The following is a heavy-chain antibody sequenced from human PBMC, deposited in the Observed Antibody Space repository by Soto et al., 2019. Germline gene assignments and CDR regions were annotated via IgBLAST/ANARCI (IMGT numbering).Heavy chain of an antibody. CDR3: ARGRDCSSTSCYGRRYYYYYMDV. D-gene: IGHD2-2*01. Sequence: EVQLVESGGGLVQPGGSLRLSCAASGFTFSSYDMHWVRQATGKGLEWVSAIGTAGDTYYQGSVKGRFTISREDAKNSFYVPLNSLRAGDTAVYYCARGRDCSSTSCYGRRYYYYYMDVWGKGTTVTVSS. J-gene: IGHJ6*03. CDR1: GFTFSSYD. V-gene: IGHV3-13*01. CDR2: IGTAGDT.